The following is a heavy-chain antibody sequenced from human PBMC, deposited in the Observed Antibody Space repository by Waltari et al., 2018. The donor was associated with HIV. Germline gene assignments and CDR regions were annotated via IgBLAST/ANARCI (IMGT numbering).Heavy chain of an antibody. J-gene: IGHJ2*01. CDR1: GRAISSYY. CDR2: IYYSGST. V-gene: IGHV4-59*01. Sequence: QVHLQESGPGLVKPSETLSLTCTVSGRAISSYYWSWIRQPPGKGLECIGYIYYSGSTNYNPSLKSRVTISVDTSKNQFSLKRSSVTAADTAVYYCARDIAVAGTWYFDLWGRGTLVTVSS. D-gene: IGHD6-19*01. CDR3: ARDIAVAGTWYFDL.